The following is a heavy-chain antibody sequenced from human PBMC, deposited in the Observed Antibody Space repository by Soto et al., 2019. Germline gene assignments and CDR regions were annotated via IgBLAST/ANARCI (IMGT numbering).Heavy chain of an antibody. J-gene: IGHJ4*02. Sequence: QVQLVQSGAEMKKPGSSVKVSCQSSGGTFNTYAMNWVRQAPGQGPEWMGDISPMFGAANYAPKFQGRVTITADESTGTSYMPLSSLSSEVTALYFCAREVQVHTPAFVYWGQGTLVTVSS. CDR2: ISPMFGAA. V-gene: IGHV1-69*19. CDR3: AREVQVHTPAFVY. D-gene: IGHD3-10*01. CDR1: GGTFNTYA.